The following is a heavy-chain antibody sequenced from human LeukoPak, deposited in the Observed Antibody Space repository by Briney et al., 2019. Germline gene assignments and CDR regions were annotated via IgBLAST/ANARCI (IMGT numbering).Heavy chain of an antibody. CDR3: ARGGIISAFDI. CDR2: IWYDGSNK. D-gene: IGHD3-10*01. J-gene: IGHJ3*02. Sequence: GGSLRLSCAASGLTFSSYGMHWVRQAPGKGLEWVAVIWYDGSNKYYADSVKGRFTISRDNSKNTLYLQMNSLRAEDTAVYYCARGGIISAFDIWGQGTMVTVSS. CDR1: GLTFSSYG. V-gene: IGHV3-33*01.